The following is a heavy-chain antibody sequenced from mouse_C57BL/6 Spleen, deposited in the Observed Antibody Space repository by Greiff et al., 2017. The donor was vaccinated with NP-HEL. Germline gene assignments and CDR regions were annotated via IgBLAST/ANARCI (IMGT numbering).Heavy chain of an antibody. J-gene: IGHJ1*03. V-gene: IGHV1-82*01. D-gene: IGHD1-1*01. Sequence: QVQLKESGPELVQPGASVKISCKASGYAFSSSWMNWVKQRPGKGLEWIGRIYPGDGDTNYNGKVKGKATLTAAKSSSTAYRQLGSLTSEDSAVYSCARRGYDGSLDVWGTGTTVTVSS. CDR2: IYPGDGDT. CDR3: ARRGYDGSLDV. CDR1: GYAFSSSW.